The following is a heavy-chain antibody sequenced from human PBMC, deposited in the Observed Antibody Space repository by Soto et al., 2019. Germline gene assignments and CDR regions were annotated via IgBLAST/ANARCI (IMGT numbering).Heavy chain of an antibody. CDR3: ARLFRDYYDSRGGWFDP. V-gene: IGHV1-69*06. Sequence: ASVKVSCKASGGTFSSYAISWVRQAPGQGLEWMGGIIPIFGTANYAQKFQGRVTITADKSTSTAYMELSSLRSEDTAMYYCARLFRDYYDSRGGWFDPWGQGTLVTVS. J-gene: IGHJ5*02. CDR2: IIPIFGTA. D-gene: IGHD3-22*01. CDR1: GGTFSSYA.